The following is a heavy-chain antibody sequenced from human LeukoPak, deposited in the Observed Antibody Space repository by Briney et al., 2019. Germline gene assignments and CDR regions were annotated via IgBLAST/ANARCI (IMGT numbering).Heavy chain of an antibody. Sequence: PSETLSLTCTVSGGSISSYYWSWIRQSPGKGREWMGYIYYSGSTNYNPSLKSRVTISVDTSKNQFSLKLSSVTAADTAVYYCARDGSGSYLFDYWGQGTLVTVSS. CDR3: ARDGSGSYLFDY. J-gene: IGHJ4*02. CDR1: GGSISSYY. D-gene: IGHD1-26*01. CDR2: IYYSGST. V-gene: IGHV4-59*01.